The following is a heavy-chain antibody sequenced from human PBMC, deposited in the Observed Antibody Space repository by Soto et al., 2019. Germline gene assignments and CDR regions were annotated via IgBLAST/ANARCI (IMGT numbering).Heavy chain of an antibody. CDR2: IIPIFGTA. CDR1: GGTFSNYA. J-gene: IGHJ6*02. CDR3: ARGMVRFLDSLGVDV. Sequence: QVQLVQSGAEVKKPGSSVKVSCKASGGTFSNYAMSWVRQAPGQGLEWMGGIIPIFGTANYAQKFQGRVTITADESPSTAYMELSSLRSEDTAVYYCARGMVRFLDSLGVDVWGQGTTVTVSS. V-gene: IGHV1-69*12. D-gene: IGHD3-3*01.